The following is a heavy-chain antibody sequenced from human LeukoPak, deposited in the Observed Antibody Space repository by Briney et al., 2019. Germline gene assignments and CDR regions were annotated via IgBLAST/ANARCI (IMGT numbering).Heavy chain of an antibody. CDR2: IYYSGST. D-gene: IGHD3-22*01. CDR1: GGSISSSSYY. V-gene: IGHV4-39*01. CDR3: ATHYYDSSGYWNAFDI. J-gene: IGHJ3*02. Sequence: PSETLSLTCTVSGGSISSSSYYWGWIRQPPGKGPEWIGSIYYSGSTYYNPSLKSRVTISVDTSKNQFSLKLSSVTAADKAVYYYATHYYDSSGYWNAFDIWGQGTMVTVSS.